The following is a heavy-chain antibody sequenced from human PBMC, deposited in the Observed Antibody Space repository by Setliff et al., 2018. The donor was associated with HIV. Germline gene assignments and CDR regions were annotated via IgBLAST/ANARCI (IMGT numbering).Heavy chain of an antibody. D-gene: IGHD3-3*01. J-gene: IGHJ4*02. V-gene: IGHV1-69*06. Sequence: SVKVSCKAFGDSFSNYGFGWVRQAPGQGLEWLGGIVPLIDTASNAQKFQGRVTITADKSTSTVYMDLSSLTSEDTAVYYCARVRSGQAFDLWGQGTLGTVSS. CDR1: GDSFSNYG. CDR2: IVPLIDTA. CDR3: ARVRSGQAFDL.